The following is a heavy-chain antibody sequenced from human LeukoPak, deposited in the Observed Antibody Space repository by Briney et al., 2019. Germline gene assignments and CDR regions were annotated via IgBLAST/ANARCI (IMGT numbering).Heavy chain of an antibody. CDR3: ARRPSSGWYFQH. Sequence: SETLSLTCAVYGGSFGGYYWSWIRQPPGKGLEWIGEINHSGSTNYNPSLKSRVTISVDTSKNQFSLKLSSVTAADTAVYYCARRPSSGWYFQHWGQGTLVTVSS. J-gene: IGHJ1*01. D-gene: IGHD6-19*01. CDR1: GGSFGGYY. CDR2: INHSGST. V-gene: IGHV4-34*01.